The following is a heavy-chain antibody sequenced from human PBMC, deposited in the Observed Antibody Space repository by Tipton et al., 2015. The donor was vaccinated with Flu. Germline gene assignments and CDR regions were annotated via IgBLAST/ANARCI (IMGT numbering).Heavy chain of an antibody. CDR1: GGSISSYY. V-gene: IGHV4-4*08. D-gene: IGHD3-16*01. J-gene: IGHJ3*02. CDR2: IYTSGST. Sequence: TLSLTCNVSGGSISSYYWSWIRQPPGKGLEWIGRIYTSGSTNYNPSLKSRVTISVDTSKNQFSLKLSSVAAADTAVYYCASPLLGGGAGYDAFDIWGQGTMVTVSS. CDR3: ASPLLGGGAGYDAFDI.